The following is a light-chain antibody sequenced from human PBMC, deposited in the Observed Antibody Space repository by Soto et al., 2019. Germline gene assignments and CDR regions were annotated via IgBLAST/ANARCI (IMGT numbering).Light chain of an antibody. J-gene: IGKJ1*01. CDR1: QSISNH. CDR3: QQSYSTPQT. V-gene: IGKV1-39*01. Sequence: DIQMTQSPSSLSASVEDRVIITCRASQSISNHLNWYQQKPGKAPKLLIYAASSLQSGVPSRFSGSGSGTDFTLTISSLQPEDFATYYCQQSYSTPQTFGQGTKV. CDR2: AAS.